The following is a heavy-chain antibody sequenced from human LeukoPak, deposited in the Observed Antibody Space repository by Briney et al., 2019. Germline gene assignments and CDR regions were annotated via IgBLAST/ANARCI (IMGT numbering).Heavy chain of an antibody. CDR1: GGTFSSYA. D-gene: IGHD2-2*01. J-gene: IGHJ6*03. Sequence: SVKVSCKASGGTFSSYAISWVRQAPGQGLEWMGGIIPIFGTANYAQKFQGRVTITADESTSTAYMELSSLRSEDTAVYYCASTPPRCSSTSCYGDYYYCYYMDVWGKGTTVTVSS. V-gene: IGHV1-69*13. CDR2: IIPIFGTA. CDR3: ASTPPRCSSTSCYGDYYYCYYMDV.